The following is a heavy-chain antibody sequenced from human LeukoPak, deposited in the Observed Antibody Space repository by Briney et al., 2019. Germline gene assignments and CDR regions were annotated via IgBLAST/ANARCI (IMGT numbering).Heavy chain of an antibody. CDR2: IRSKAYGGTT. V-gene: IGHV3-15*01. D-gene: IGHD3-10*01. CDR1: ELTFSSAW. J-gene: IGHJ5*02. CDR3: TTVGVYYYDH. Sequence: PGGSLRLSCAASELTFSSAWMTWVRLAPGRGLEWVGRIRSKAYGGTTDYAEPVKGRFIISRDDSENTVYLQMNSLKTEDTGDYYCTTVGVYYYDHWGQGTRVTVSS.